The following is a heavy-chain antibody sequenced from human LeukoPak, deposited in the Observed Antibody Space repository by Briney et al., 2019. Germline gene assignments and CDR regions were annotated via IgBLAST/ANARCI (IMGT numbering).Heavy chain of an antibody. Sequence: SETLSLTCTVSGGSISSSNYYWGWIRQPPGKGLEWIGSFYYSGNTYYNPSLKSRVTISVDTSKNEFSLKLRSVTAADTAVYYCARTAGVAVAGSRQYFDYWGQGTLVTVSS. V-gene: IGHV4-39*01. J-gene: IGHJ4*02. D-gene: IGHD6-19*01. CDR3: ARTAGVAVAGSRQYFDY. CDR1: GGSISSSNYY. CDR2: FYYSGNT.